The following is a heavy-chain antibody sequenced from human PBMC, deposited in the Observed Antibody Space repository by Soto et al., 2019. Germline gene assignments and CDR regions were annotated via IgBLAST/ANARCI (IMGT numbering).Heavy chain of an antibody. CDR2: IIPIFGTA. Sequence: QVQLVQSGAEVKKPGSSVKVSCKASGGTFSSYAISWVRQAPGQGLEWMGGIIPIFGTANYAQKFQGRVTITADESTSTAYMERSSLRSEDTAVYYCARVLWFGELSESGGWFDPWCQGTLVTVSS. J-gene: IGHJ5*02. V-gene: IGHV1-69*01. CDR1: GGTFSSYA. D-gene: IGHD3-10*01. CDR3: ARVLWFGELSESGGWFDP.